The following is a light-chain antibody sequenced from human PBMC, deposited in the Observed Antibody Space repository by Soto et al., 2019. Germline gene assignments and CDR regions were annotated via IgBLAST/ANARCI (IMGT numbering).Light chain of an antibody. J-gene: IGLJ3*02. CDR1: SSDVGRYNY. Sequence: QSVLTQPASVSGSPGQSITISCTGTSSDVGRYNYVSWYQQHPGKAPKLMIYEVSNRPSGVSNRFSASKSGNTASLTISGLQAEYEADYYCTSYTSSTIWVFGGGTKLTVL. V-gene: IGLV2-14*01. CDR3: TSYTSSTIWV. CDR2: EVS.